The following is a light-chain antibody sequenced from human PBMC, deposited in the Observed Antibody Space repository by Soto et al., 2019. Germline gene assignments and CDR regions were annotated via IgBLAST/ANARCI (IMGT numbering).Light chain of an antibody. CDR2: GAS. CDR3: QQDSILRT. J-gene: IGKJ1*01. Sequence: EIEMTQSPATLSLAPGERVTLSCRASESVSPNLAWYQQKAGQAPRRLVYGASTRSTGIPARFSGSGSGTEFTLSISGLQCEDFAVYYCQQDSILRTLGQGTKVEIK. V-gene: IGKV3-15*01. CDR1: ESVSPN.